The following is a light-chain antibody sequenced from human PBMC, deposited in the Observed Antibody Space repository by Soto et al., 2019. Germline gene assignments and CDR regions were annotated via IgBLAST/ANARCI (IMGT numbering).Light chain of an antibody. CDR3: FSSAARYV. CDR1: SSDVGGYNY. Sequence: QSVLTQPRSVSGSPGQSVTISCTGTSSDVGGYNYVSWYQQHPGKAPKLMIYDVSKRPSGVPDRFSGSKSGNTASLTISGLHAYNDAASSCFSSAARYVFRPGTMLPV. J-gene: IGLJ1*01. V-gene: IGLV2-11*01. CDR2: DVS.